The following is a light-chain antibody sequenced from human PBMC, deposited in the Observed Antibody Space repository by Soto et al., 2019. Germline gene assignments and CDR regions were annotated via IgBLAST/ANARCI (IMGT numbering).Light chain of an antibody. CDR1: SSDVGGYNY. V-gene: IGLV2-8*01. J-gene: IGLJ3*02. CDR2: EVS. CDR3: SSYAGTNNLV. Sequence: QSVLTQPPSASGSPGQSVTISCTGTSSDVGGYNYVSWYQQYPGKAPKIMIYEVSERPSGVPVRFSGSKSGNTASLTVSGLQAEDEADYYCSSYAGTNNLVFGGGTKLNVL.